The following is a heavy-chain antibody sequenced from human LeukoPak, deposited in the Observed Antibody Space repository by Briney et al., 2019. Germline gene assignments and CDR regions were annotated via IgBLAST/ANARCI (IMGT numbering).Heavy chain of an antibody. J-gene: IGHJ4*02. CDR2: ISSSNSM. V-gene: IGHV3-48*02. CDR3: ARPCRVQETHTAAFDS. CDR1: GFTFSRYS. Sequence: GGSLRLSCAASGFTFSRYSMSWVRQAPGKGLEWVSYISSSNSMYYAGSVKGRFTISRDDAKNSLYLQMNSLRDEDTAVYYCARPCRVQETHTAAFDSWGQGTLVTVSS. D-gene: IGHD2-2*01.